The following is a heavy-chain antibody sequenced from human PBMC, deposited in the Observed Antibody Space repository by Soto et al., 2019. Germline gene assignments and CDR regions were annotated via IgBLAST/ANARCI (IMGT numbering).Heavy chain of an antibody. J-gene: IGHJ5*02. CDR2: INPKSRGT. V-gene: IGHV1-2*02. Sequence: QVQLVQSGAEVKKPGASVKVSCQASGYTFTDYFIHWVRQAPGQGFEWMGWINPKSRGTNYAQKFQGRVTMTRDTSNSTAYMELRGLTSDDTAVYYCARVTLKAGNWFDPWGQGTLVTVSS. D-gene: IGHD3-22*01. CDR3: ARVTLKAGNWFDP. CDR1: GYTFTDYF.